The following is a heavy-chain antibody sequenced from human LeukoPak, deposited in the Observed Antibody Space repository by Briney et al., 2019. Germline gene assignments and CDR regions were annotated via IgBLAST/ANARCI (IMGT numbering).Heavy chain of an antibody. CDR1: GGSLSSYY. J-gene: IGHJ3*02. V-gene: IGHV4-59*08. D-gene: IGHD6-19*01. CDR3: ARLRAVAAFDAFDI. Sequence: SETLSLTCTVSGGSLSSYYWSWIRQPPGKGLEWIGYIYYSGSTNYNPSLKSRVTISVDTSKNQFSLKLSSVTAADTAVYYCARLRAVAAFDAFDIWGQGTMVTVSS. CDR2: IYYSGST.